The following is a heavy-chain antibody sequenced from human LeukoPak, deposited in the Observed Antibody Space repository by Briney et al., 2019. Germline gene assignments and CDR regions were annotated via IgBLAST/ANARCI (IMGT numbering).Heavy chain of an antibody. D-gene: IGHD2-15*01. Sequence: GGSLRLSYAASGFTVSSNYMSWVREAPGKGLEWVSVIFSGGSTYYADSVKGRFTISRDDSKNTLYLQMNSLRAEDKAMYYCARVMTVVVAAGDWFDPWGQGTLVTVSS. J-gene: IGHJ5*02. V-gene: IGHV3-66*01. CDR3: ARVMTVVVAAGDWFDP. CDR1: GFTVSSNY. CDR2: IFSGGST.